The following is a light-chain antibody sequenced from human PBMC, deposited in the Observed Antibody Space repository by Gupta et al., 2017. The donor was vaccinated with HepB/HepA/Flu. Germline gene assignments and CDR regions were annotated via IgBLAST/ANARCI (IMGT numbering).Light chain of an antibody. Sequence: IVFTQSPATPSLSPGERATLSCSASQGISSYLAWYQQKPGQDPRLVIYDAANRATGIPARFSGSGSGTDFTLIISGLEPEEFAVYYCQQRSNWPITFGQGTRLEIK. CDR1: QGISSY. CDR3: QQRSNWPIT. V-gene: IGKV3-11*01. CDR2: DAA. J-gene: IGKJ5*01.